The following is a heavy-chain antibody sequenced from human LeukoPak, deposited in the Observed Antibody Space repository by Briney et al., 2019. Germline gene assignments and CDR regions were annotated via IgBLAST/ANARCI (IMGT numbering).Heavy chain of an antibody. Sequence: PGGSLRLSCEFTFSAYAVSWVRQAPGKGLEWVSTISGRGDTTYYAGSVRGRFTVSRDNSKNTVFLQMNSLGADDTALYYCAKCLRAGHRPVYTYYYMDVWGKGTTVTVSS. CDR3: AKCLRAGHRPVYTYYYMDV. D-gene: IGHD5/OR15-5a*01. J-gene: IGHJ6*03. CDR1: TFSAYA. V-gene: IGHV3-23*01. CDR2: ISGRGDTT.